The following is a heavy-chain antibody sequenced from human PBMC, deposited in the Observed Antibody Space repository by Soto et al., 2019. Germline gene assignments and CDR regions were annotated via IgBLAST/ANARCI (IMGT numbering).Heavy chain of an antibody. V-gene: IGHV3-20*04. D-gene: IGHD4-17*01. CDR3: ARAPGYYGDFFDY. J-gene: IGHJ4*02. CDR2: INRDGGST. Sequence: EVQLVESGGGAVRPGGSLRLSCAASGFPFDDCGMSWVRQAPGKGLEWVSGINRDGGSTGYADSVKGRFTISRDNAKNSLYLQMNSLRAEDTAFYYCARAPGYYGDFFDYWGQGTLVTVSA. CDR1: GFPFDDCG.